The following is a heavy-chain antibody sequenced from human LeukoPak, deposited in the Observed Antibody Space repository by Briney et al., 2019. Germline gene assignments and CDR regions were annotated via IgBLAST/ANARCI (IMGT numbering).Heavy chain of an antibody. CDR2: ISGSGGST. J-gene: IGHJ4*02. D-gene: IGHD1-26*01. V-gene: IGHV3-23*01. CDR3: AKEVGATIFVNYFDY. CDR1: GFTFSSYA. Sequence: GGSLRLSCAASGFTFSSYAMSWVHQAPGKGLEWVSAISGSGGSTYYADSVKGRFTISRDNSKNTLYLQMNSLRAEDTAVYYCAKEVGATIFVNYFDYWGQGTLVTVSS.